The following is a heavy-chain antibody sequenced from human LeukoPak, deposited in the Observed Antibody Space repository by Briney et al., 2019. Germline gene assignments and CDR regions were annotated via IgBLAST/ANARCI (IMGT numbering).Heavy chain of an antibody. CDR2: IYSGGIT. Sequence: PGGSLRLSCAASGFXVSTNYISWVRQAPGKGLEWVSVIYSGGITYYADSVKGRFTISRDNSKNTLYLQMNSLRGEDTAVYYCARLSGWFDYWGQGTLVTVSA. D-gene: IGHD6-19*01. CDR1: GFXVSTNY. V-gene: IGHV3-66*01. CDR3: ARLSGWFDY. J-gene: IGHJ4*02.